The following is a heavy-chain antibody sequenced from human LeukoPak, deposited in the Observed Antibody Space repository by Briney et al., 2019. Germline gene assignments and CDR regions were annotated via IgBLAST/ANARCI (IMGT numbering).Heavy chain of an antibody. Sequence: SETLSLTCTVSGGSISSYYWSWIRQPPGKGLEWIGYIYYSGTTNYNPSLKSRVTVSVDMSKNQFSLKLSSVTAADTAVYYCAREGLLGSIKITYAFDIWGQGTMVTVSS. V-gene: IGHV4-59*12. D-gene: IGHD3-16*01. CDR2: IYYSGTT. CDR1: GGSISSYY. J-gene: IGHJ3*02. CDR3: AREGLLGSIKITYAFDI.